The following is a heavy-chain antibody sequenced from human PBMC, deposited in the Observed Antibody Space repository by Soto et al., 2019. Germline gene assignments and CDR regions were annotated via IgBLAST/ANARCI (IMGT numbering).Heavy chain of an antibody. V-gene: IGHV4-34*01. CDR2: CTHSGST. Sequence: SETLSLTCAVYGRTFSGYVWSWIRLPPGKGQEWSGVCTHSGSTNYYSSPKSRVTISVDTSNNQFSLNLSSVTAADTAVYYCARGLRRYRYGCLGYFYGIDVWGHGIAVT. D-gene: IGHD5-18*01. CDR1: GRTFSGYV. J-gene: IGHJ6*02. CDR3: ARGLRRYRYGCLGYFYGIDV.